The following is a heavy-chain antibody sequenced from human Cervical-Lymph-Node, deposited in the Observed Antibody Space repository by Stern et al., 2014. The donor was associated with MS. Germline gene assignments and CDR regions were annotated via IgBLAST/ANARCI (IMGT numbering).Heavy chain of an antibody. V-gene: IGHV1-18*04. CDR1: GYTFTSYG. J-gene: IGHJ5*02. CDR2: VSAYNGNT. D-gene: IGHD1-26*01. CDR3: ARAQWELLAWFDP. Sequence: VQLVESGAAVKKPGASVKVSCKASGYTFTSYGISWVRQAPGQGLDWMGWVSAYNGNTNYAQKLQGRVTMTTDTSTSTAYMELRSLRSDDTAVYYCARAQWELLAWFDPWGQGTLVTVSS.